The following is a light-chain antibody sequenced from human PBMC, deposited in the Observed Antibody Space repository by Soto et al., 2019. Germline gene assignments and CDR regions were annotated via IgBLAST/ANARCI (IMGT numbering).Light chain of an antibody. Sequence: QSVLTQPASVSGSPGQSITISCTGTSSDVGGYNYVSWYQHHPGKAPKLIIYDVSNRPSGVSIRFSGSKSDNTASLTISGLQPEDDAEYHCSSYTTSNTRQIVFGTGTKVTVL. V-gene: IGLV2-14*03. CDR3: SSYTTSNTRQIV. CDR1: SSDVGGYNY. J-gene: IGLJ1*01. CDR2: DVS.